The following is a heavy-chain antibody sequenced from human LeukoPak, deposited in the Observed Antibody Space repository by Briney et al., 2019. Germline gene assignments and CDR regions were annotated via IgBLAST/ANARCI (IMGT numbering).Heavy chain of an antibody. CDR1: GYSISSGYY. Sequence: SETLSLTCAVSGYSISSGYYWGWIRQPPGKGPEWIGSIYHSGSTYYNPSLKSRVTISVDTSKNQFSLKLSSVTAADTAVYYCARHSTWSGPGPWGQGTLVTVSS. D-gene: IGHD3-3*01. CDR3: ARHSTWSGPGP. J-gene: IGHJ5*02. CDR2: IYHSGST. V-gene: IGHV4-38-2*01.